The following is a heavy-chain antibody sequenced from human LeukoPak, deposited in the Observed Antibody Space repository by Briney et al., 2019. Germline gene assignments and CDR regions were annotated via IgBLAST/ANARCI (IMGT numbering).Heavy chain of an antibody. D-gene: IGHD2-2*01. Sequence: GGSLRLSCAASGFTFSSYAMSWVRQAPGKGLEWVSAISGSGGSTYYADSVKGRFTISRDNSKNTLYLQMNSLRAEDTAVYYCASGCSSTSCYRRRSHWFDPWGQGTLVTVSS. CDR3: ASGCSSTSCYRRRSHWFDP. V-gene: IGHV3-23*01. CDR1: GFTFSSYA. CDR2: ISGSGGST. J-gene: IGHJ5*02.